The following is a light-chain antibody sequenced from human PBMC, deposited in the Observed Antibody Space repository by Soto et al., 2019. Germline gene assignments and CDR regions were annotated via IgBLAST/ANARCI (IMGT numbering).Light chain of an antibody. CDR1: SSDVGGYNY. CDR3: SSYTSSSTYV. J-gene: IGLJ1*01. Sequence: QSALTQPASVSGSPGQSITISCTGTSSDVGGYNYVSWYQQHPDKAPKLMIYEVSNRPSGVSNRFSGSKSGNTASLTISGIQAEDEADYYCSSYTSSSTYVFGRGTKVTVL. CDR2: EVS. V-gene: IGLV2-14*01.